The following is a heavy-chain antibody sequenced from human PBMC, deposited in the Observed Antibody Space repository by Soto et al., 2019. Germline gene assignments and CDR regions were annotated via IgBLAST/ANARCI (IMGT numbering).Heavy chain of an antibody. CDR3: ARGGLELPDAFDI. J-gene: IGHJ3*02. V-gene: IGHV3-21*01. CDR1: GFTFSSYS. CDR2: ISSSSSYI. D-gene: IGHD1-7*01. Sequence: GGSLRLSCAASGFTFSSYSMNWVRQAPGKGLEWVSSISSSSSYIYYADSVKGRFTISRDNAKNSLYLQMNSLRAEDTAVYYCARGGLELPDAFDIWGQGTMVTVS.